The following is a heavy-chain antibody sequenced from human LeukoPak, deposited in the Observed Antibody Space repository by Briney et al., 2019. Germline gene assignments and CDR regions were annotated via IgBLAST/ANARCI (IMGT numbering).Heavy chain of an antibody. CDR1: GYTFTGYY. V-gene: IGHV1-2*06. J-gene: IGHJ3*02. D-gene: IGHD1-20*01. CDR2: INPNSGGT. CDR3: AREGIRCRAFDI. Sequence: ASVKASCKASGYTFTGYYMHWVRQAPGQGLEWMGRINPNSGGTNYAQKFQGRVTMTRDTSISTAYMELSRLRSDDTAVYYCAREGIRCRAFDIWGQGTMVTVSS.